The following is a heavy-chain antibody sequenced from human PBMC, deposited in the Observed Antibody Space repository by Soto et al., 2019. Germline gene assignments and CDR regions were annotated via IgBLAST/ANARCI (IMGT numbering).Heavy chain of an antibody. D-gene: IGHD6-13*01. V-gene: IGHV3-23*01. CDR2: ISGSGGST. J-gene: IGHJ6*02. CDR1: GFTFSSYA. CDR3: AKDLDSSSWYRSYYYYGMDV. Sequence: GGSLRLSCAASGFTFSSYAMSWVSQAPGKGLEWVSAISGSGGSTYYADSVKGRFTISRDNSKNTLYLQMNSLRAEDTAVYYCAKDLDSSSWYRSYYYYGMDVWGQGTTGTVSS.